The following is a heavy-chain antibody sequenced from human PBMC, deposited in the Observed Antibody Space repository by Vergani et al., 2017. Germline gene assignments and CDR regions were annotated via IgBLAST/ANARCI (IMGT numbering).Heavy chain of an antibody. J-gene: IGHJ5*02. Sequence: QLQLQESGPGLVKPSETLSLTCTVSGGSISSRSYYWGWIRQPPGKGLEWIGSIYYSGSTYYNPSLKSRVTISVATSKNQFSLKLSSVTAADTAVYYCARDVRSGYNWFDPWGQGTLVTVSS. CDR3: ARDVRSGYNWFDP. V-gene: IGHV4-39*07. CDR2: IYYSGST. D-gene: IGHD6-25*01. CDR1: GGSISSRSYY.